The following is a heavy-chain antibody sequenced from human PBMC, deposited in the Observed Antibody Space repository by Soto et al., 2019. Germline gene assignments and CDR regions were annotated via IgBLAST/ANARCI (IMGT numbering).Heavy chain of an antibody. D-gene: IGHD2-15*01. CDR1: GGSISPYY. CDR2: IYYSGST. CDR3: ARGYCSGGTCYSRFFDQ. J-gene: IGHJ4*02. V-gene: IGHV4-59*08. Sequence: PSETLSLTCTVSGGSISPYYWGWIRQPPGRGLEWIGYIYYSGSTNYNPSLKSRVTISLDTSKKQFSLNLSSVTAADTAVYYCARGYCSGGTCYSRFFDQWGQGTLVTVSS.